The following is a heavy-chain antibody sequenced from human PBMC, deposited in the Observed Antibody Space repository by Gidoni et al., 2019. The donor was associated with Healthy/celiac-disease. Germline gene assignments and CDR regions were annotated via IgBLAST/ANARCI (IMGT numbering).Heavy chain of an antibody. CDR1: GGSIRSYY. D-gene: IGHD1-26*01. J-gene: IGHJ5*02. CDR2: IYYSGST. CDR3: ARRGLVGASLGWFDP. V-gene: IGHV4-59*08. Sequence: QVQLQESGPGLVKPSETLSLPCTVSGGSIRSYYWSWIRQPPGKGLEWIGYIYYSGSTNYNPSLKSRVTISVDTSKNQFSLKLSSVTAADTAVYYCARRGLVGASLGWFDPWGQGTLVTVSS.